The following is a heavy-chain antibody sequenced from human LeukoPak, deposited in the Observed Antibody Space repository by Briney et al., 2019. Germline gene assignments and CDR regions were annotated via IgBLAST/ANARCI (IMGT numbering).Heavy chain of an antibody. CDR2: ISGSGVDT. CDR3: ASGTYRLGDY. CDR1: GLSFSTYA. Sequence: PGGSLRLSCAASGLSFSTYAMSWVRQAPGKGLEWVAGISGSGVDTHYAGSVNGRFRISRDNSANTLYLQMNSLREEDTALNYCASGTYRLGDYWGQGTQVAVSP. V-gene: IGHV3-23*01. J-gene: IGHJ4*02. D-gene: IGHD3-10*01.